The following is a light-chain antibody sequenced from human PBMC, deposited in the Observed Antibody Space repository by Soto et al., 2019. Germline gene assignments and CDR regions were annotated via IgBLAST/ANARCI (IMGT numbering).Light chain of an antibody. Sequence: VWTQYPGTLSLSAGQRATLSCRASQTVRGGYLAWYQQKSGQAPRLLIYGASSRATDIPDRFSGSGSGMDFALTISRLEPEDFAVYYCQKYGDPSITFAQGTRLEI. CDR1: QTVRGGY. CDR2: GAS. V-gene: IGKV3-20*01. CDR3: QKYGDPSIT. J-gene: IGKJ5*01.